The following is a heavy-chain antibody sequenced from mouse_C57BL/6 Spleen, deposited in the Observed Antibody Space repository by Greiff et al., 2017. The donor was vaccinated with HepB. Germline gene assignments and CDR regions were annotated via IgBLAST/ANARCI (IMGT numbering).Heavy chain of an antibody. CDR1: GYAFSSSW. D-gene: IGHD1-1*01. CDR2: IYPGDGDT. V-gene: IGHV1-82*01. J-gene: IGHJ2*01. Sequence: QVQLKESGPELVKPGASVKISCKASGYAFSSSWMNWVKQRPGKGLEWIGRIYPGDGDTNYNGKFKGKATLTADKSSSTAYMQLSSLTSEDSAVYFCAREGYYGSSYVGYWGQGTTLTVSS. CDR3: AREGYYGSSYVGY.